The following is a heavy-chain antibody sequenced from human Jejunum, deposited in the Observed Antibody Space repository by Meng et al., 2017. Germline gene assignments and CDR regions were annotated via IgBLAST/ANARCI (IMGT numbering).Heavy chain of an antibody. CDR1: GVPVNSSPSS. CDR2: IDNSGST. D-gene: IGHD6-19*01. Sequence: GSWPGGGRPALTRLLMCTVSGVPVNSSPSSGSWIRQPPGKGLEWNAYIDNSGSTNYNPSLKSRVIISIDTSKNQFYLQMSSLTAADTAVYYCARAAAGTGFGYFDLWGRGTLVTVSS. V-gene: IGHV4-61*01. J-gene: IGHJ2*01. CDR3: ARAAAGTGFGYFDL.